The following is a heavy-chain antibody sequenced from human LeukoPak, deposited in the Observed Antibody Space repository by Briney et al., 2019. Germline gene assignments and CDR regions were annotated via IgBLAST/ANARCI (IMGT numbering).Heavy chain of an antibody. CDR3: ARARDIVVVPAARKWGYYYYGMDV. CDR2: ISYDGSNK. J-gene: IGHJ6*02. V-gene: IGHV3-30-3*01. D-gene: IGHD2-2*01. CDR1: GFTFSSYA. Sequence: PGGSLRLSCAASGFTFSSYAMHWVRQAPGKGLEWVAVISYDGSNKYYADSVKGRFTISRDNSKNTLYLQMNSLRAEDTAVYYCARARDIVVVPAARKWGYYYYGMDVWGQGTTVTVSS.